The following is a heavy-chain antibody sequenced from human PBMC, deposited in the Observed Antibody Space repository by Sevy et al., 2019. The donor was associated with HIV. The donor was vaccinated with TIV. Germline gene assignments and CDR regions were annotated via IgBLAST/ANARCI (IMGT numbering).Heavy chain of an antibody. CDR2: TSAYNGNT. V-gene: IGHV1-18*01. CDR3: ARDRNNYDSSGYPKGMDV. Sequence: ASVKVSCKASGYTFTRYGITWVRQAPGQGLEWMGWTSAYNGNTNYAQKVQGRVTMTTDMSTSTACMELRSLKSDDTAMYYCARDRNNYDSSGYPKGMDVWGQGTTVTVSS. J-gene: IGHJ6*02. D-gene: IGHD3-22*01. CDR1: GYTFTRYG.